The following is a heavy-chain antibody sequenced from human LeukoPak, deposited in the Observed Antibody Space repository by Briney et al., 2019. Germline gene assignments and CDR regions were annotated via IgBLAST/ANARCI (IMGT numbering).Heavy chain of an antibody. CDR3: ARPYSYDSSAYPYYFDY. Sequence: GESLKISCKGSGYSFTSYWIGWVRQLPGKGLEWMGIIYPGDSDTRYSPSFQGQVTISADKSISTAYLQWGSLKASDTAMYYCARPYSYDSSAYPYYFDYWGQGTLVTVAS. V-gene: IGHV5-51*01. D-gene: IGHD3-22*01. CDR2: IYPGDSDT. CDR1: GYSFTSYW. J-gene: IGHJ4*02.